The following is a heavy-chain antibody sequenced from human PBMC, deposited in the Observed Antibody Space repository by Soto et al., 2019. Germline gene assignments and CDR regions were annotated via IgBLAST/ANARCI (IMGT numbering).Heavy chain of an antibody. Sequence: GSLRLSCAASGFSFSSYSMNWVRQAPGKGLEWVSSISSSASHINYADSVKGRFTISRDNAKKSLYLQMNSLRAEDTAVYYCARGYTGYCSGGTCYWFAPWGQGTLVTVSS. CDR1: GFSFSSYS. CDR3: ARGYTGYCSGGTCYWFAP. V-gene: IGHV3-21*01. J-gene: IGHJ5*02. CDR2: ISSSASHI. D-gene: IGHD2-15*01.